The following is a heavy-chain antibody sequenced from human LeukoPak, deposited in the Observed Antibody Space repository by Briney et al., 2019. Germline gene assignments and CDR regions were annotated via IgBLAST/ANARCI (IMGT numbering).Heavy chain of an antibody. CDR1: GYTFTSYA. D-gene: IGHD3-10*01. CDR3: ARDGGPYYGSGSYYNALGDRFDP. Sequence: ASVKVSCKASGYTFTSYAMNWVRQAPGQGLEWMGWINTNTGNPTYAQGFTGRFVFSLDTSVSTAYLQISSLKAEDTAVYYCARDGGPYYGSGSYYNALGDRFDPWGQGTLVTVSS. CDR2: INTNTGNP. V-gene: IGHV7-4-1*02. J-gene: IGHJ5*02.